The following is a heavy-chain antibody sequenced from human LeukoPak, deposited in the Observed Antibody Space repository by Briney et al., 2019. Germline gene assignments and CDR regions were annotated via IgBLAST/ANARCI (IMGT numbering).Heavy chain of an antibody. D-gene: IGHD1-26*01. V-gene: IGHV4-38-2*01. Sequence: SETLSLTCAVSGYSLSSGYYWGWIRQPPGKGLEWIGSIYHSGSTYYNPSLKSRVTISVDTSKNQFSLKLSSVTAADTAVYYCARSKYSGSYGDWGQGTLVTVSS. CDR2: IYHSGST. CDR1: GYSLSSGYY. CDR3: ARSKYSGSYGD. J-gene: IGHJ4*02.